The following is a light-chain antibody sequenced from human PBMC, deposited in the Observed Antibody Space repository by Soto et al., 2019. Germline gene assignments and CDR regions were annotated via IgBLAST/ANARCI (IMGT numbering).Light chain of an antibody. CDR2: DAS. J-gene: IGKJ3*01. Sequence: DIQMTQSPSSLSASVGDRVTITCPESQDITNYLNWYQQKPGKAPNLLIYDASNLETGIPSRFSGSGSGTHFTFTTSCLQLEDIATYYLPQYDTLRVTFGPGTKVDIK. CDR1: QDITNY. V-gene: IGKV1-33*01. CDR3: PQYDTLRVT.